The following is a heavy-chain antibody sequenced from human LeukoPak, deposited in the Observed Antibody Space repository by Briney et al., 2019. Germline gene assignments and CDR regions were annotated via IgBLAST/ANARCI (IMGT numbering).Heavy chain of an antibody. CDR1: GFTFNSYS. Sequence: GGSLRLSCAASGFTFNSYSMNWVRQAPGKGLEWVSSISSSSSYIYYADSVKGRFTISRDNAKNSLYLQMNSLRAEDTAVYYCARRGGYSYGYEGFDYWGQGTLVTVSS. CDR3: ARRGGYSYGYEGFDY. V-gene: IGHV3-21*01. J-gene: IGHJ4*02. CDR2: ISSSSSYI. D-gene: IGHD5-18*01.